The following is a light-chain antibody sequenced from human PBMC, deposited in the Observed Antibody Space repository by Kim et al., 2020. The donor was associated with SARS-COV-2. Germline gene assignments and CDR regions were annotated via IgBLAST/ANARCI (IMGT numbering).Light chain of an antibody. CDR3: QQYNDCSWT. CDR2: GAS. Sequence: APGERATLSCRASQSVSNTLAWYQHKPGQAPRLLIFGASTRATGTPDRFSGSGSGTEFTLSISSLQPEDFAVYYCQQYNDCSWTFGQGTKVDIK. V-gene: IGKV3D-15*01. CDR1: QSVSNT. J-gene: IGKJ1*01.